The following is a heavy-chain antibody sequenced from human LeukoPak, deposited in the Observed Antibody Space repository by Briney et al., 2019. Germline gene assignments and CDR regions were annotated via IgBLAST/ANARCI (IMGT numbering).Heavy chain of an antibody. CDR1: GFTFSSYG. Sequence: GRSLRLSCAASGFTFSSYGMHGFRQAPGKGLEWLAVISYDGSNKYYADSGKGRFTISRDNSKNTLYLQMNSLRAEDTAVYYCAKDKARYGMDVWGKGTTVTVSS. CDR2: ISYDGSNK. CDR3: AKDKARYGMDV. J-gene: IGHJ6*04. V-gene: IGHV3-30*18.